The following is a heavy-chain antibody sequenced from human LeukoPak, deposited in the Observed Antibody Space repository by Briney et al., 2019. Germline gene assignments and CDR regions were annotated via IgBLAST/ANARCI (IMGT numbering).Heavy chain of an antibody. V-gene: IGHV3-23*01. CDR1: GFTFSSSA. J-gene: IGHJ5*02. D-gene: IGHD3-22*01. Sequence: GGSLRLSCAASGFTFSSSAMSWVRQAPGRGLEWVSTISGSGGATYYADSVKGRFTISRDNSKNTLYLQMNSLRAEDTAVYYCATDYYDSSGYTAWGQGTLVTVSS. CDR2: ISGSGGAT. CDR3: ATDYYDSSGYTA.